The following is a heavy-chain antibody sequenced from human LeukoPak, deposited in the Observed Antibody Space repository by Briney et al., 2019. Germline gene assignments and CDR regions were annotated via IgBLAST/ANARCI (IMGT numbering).Heavy chain of an antibody. CDR3: AKNVYRYYDFWSGYYGYFDY. Sequence: GGSLRLSCAASGFTFSSYGMHWVRQAPGKGLERVAFIRYDGSNKYYADSVKGRFTISRDNSKNTLYLQMNSLRAEDTAVYYCAKNVYRYYDFWSGYYGYFDYWGQGTLVTVSS. D-gene: IGHD3-3*01. CDR2: IRYDGSNK. CDR1: GFTFSSYG. V-gene: IGHV3-30*02. J-gene: IGHJ4*02.